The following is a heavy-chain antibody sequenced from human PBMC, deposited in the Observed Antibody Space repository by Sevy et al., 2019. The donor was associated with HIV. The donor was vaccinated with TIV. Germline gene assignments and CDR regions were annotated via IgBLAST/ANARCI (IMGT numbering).Heavy chain of an antibody. Sequence: GGSLRLSCAASGFTFSSYAMHWVRQAPGKGLEWVAVISYDGSNKNYAYSVKGRFTISRDNSKNTLYMQMNSLRAEYTAVYYCARDLFSSSWYSDYWGQGTLVTVSS. CDR3: ARDLFSSSWYSDY. CDR2: ISYDGSNK. CDR1: GFTFSSYA. D-gene: IGHD6-13*01. J-gene: IGHJ4*02. V-gene: IGHV3-30-3*01.